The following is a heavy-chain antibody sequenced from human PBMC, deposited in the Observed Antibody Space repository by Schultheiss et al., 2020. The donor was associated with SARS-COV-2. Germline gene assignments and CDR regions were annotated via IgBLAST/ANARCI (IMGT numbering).Heavy chain of an antibody. J-gene: IGHJ6*02. CDR3: ARISFAGAGRKDDFWSGYYYYYYGMDV. D-gene: IGHD3-3*01. CDR2: IYWDDDK. CDR1: GFSLSTSGVG. Sequence: SGPTLVKPTQTLTLTCTFSGFSLSTSGVGVGWIRQPPGKALEWLALIYWDDDKRYSPSLKSRLTITKDTSKNQVVLTMTNMDPVDTATYYCARISFAGAGRKDDFWSGYYYYYYGMDVWGQGTTVTVSS. V-gene: IGHV2-5*02.